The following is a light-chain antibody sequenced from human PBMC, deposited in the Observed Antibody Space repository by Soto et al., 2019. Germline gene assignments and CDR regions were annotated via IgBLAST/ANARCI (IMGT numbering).Light chain of an antibody. V-gene: IGKV3-20*01. CDR1: QSVNVNS. CDR2: AAS. J-gene: IGKJ1*01. CDR3: HQLHNSRT. Sequence: EILLTQSPSTLSLSPGEGVTLSCRASQSVNVNSVACYQQKHGQAPSLLLYAASTRAAAVPDRFTGSGSWTDFALTISRVEPEDFAVYYCHQLHNSRTFGQGTKVDIK.